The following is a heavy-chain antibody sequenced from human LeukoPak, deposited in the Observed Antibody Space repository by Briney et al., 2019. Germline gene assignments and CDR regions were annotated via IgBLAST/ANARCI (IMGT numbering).Heavy chain of an antibody. CDR3: ARGHRYCSSTSCYRYFDY. D-gene: IGHD2-2*01. CDR1: GGSFSGYY. CDR2: INHSGST. V-gene: IGHV4-34*01. Sequence: PSETLSLTCAVYGGSFSGYYWSLIRQPPGKGLEWIGEINHSGSTNYNPSLKSRVTISVDTSKNQFSLKLSSVTAADTAVYYCARGHRYCSSTSCYRYFDYWGQGTLVTVSS. J-gene: IGHJ4*02.